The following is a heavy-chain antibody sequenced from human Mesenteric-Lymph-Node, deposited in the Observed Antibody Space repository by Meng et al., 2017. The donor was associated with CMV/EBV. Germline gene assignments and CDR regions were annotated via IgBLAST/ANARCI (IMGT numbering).Heavy chain of an antibody. CDR3: ARAGTEVVVAASFDY. J-gene: IGHJ4*02. Sequence: SETLSLTCTVSGGSINNYYWGWIRQHPGKGLEWIGYIYYSGTTNYNPSLKSRVTISIDTSKNQFSLKLTSVTAADTAVYYCARAGTEVVVAASFDYWGQGTLVTVSS. CDR1: GGSINNYY. V-gene: IGHV4-59*01. D-gene: IGHD2-15*01. CDR2: IYYSGTT.